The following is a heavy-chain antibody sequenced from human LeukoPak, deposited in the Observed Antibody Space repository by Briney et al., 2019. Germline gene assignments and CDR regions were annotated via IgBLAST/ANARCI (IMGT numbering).Heavy chain of an antibody. CDR1: GGPISNTNYY. CDR3: ARVGSSSWYYIFDY. Sequence: SETLSLTCTVSGGPISNTNYYWSWIRQPAGKGLEWIGRIYTSGSTNYNPSLKSRVTMSVDTSKNQFSLKLSSVTAADTAVYYCARVGSSSWYYIFDYWGQGTLVTVSS. V-gene: IGHV4-61*02. J-gene: IGHJ4*02. CDR2: IYTSGST. D-gene: IGHD6-13*01.